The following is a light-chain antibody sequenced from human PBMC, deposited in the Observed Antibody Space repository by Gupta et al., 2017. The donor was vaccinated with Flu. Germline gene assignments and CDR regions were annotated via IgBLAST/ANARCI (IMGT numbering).Light chain of an antibody. J-gene: IGKJ2*01. CDR2: KAS. Sequence: PSTLSASVGDRVTITCRSSQTISSWLAWYQHNPGKAPKVLIYKASRSESGVPSRYSGSGSRREFTLSISSLQPDDFATYYCRDEDSSPTAFNQGTKMEIK. CDR1: QTISSW. V-gene: IGKV1-5*03. CDR3: RDEDSSPTA.